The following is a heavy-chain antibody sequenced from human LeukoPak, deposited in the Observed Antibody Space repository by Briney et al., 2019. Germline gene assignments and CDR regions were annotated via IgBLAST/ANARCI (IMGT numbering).Heavy chain of an antibody. V-gene: IGHV4-59*01. CDR3: ARDGGIAAAGRYYYYYYMDV. D-gene: IGHD6-13*01. CDR1: GGSINKYY. J-gene: IGHJ6*03. Sequence: SETLSLTCTVSGGSINKYYWSWIRQSPGKGLEWLGYVHDSAGTIYNPSLKSRVTISVDTSKNQFSLKLSSVIAADTAVYYCARDGGIAAAGRYYYYYYMDVWGKGTTVTVSS. CDR2: VHDSAGT.